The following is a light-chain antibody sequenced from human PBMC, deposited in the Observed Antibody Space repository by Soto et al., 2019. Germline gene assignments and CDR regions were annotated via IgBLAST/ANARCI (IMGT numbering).Light chain of an antibody. CDR2: DTS. CDR1: QSVHSY. V-gene: IGKV3-11*01. Sequence: EIVLTQSPATLSLSPGERATLSCRASQSVHSYLAWYQQKPGQTPRLLIYDTSSRATGIPARVSGSGSETDCTRTIDSLEPEDFAVYYCQQRSDWPITCGQGTRLEIK. CDR3: QQRSDWPIT. J-gene: IGKJ5*01.